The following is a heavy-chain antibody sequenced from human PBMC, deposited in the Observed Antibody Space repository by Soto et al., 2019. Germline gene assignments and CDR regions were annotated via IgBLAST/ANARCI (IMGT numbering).Heavy chain of an antibody. V-gene: IGHV1-69*01. D-gene: IGHD2-2*01. CDR1: GGTFSSYA. Sequence: QVQLVQSGAEVKKPGSSVKVSCKASGGTFSSYAISWVRQAPGQGLEWMGGIIPISDTTNNAQKFQGRVTITADESTSTAYMELSSLRSEDTAVYYCARSQGSSTSLEIYYYYYYGMDVWGQGTTVTASS. J-gene: IGHJ6*02. CDR3: ARSQGSSTSLEIYYYYYYGMDV. CDR2: IIPISDTT.